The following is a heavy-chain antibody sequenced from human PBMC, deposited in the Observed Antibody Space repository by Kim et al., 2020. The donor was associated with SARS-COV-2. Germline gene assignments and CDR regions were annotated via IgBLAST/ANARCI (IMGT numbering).Heavy chain of an antibody. V-gene: IGHV4-34*01. CDR2: INHSGST. CDR3: ARDGYSSSLTFEH. J-gene: IGHJ4*02. D-gene: IGHD6-13*01. CDR1: GGSFSGYY. Sequence: SETLSLTCAVYGGSFSGYYWSWIRQPPGKGLEWIGEINHSGSTNYNPSLKSRVTISVDTSKNQFSLKLSSVTAADTAVYYCARDGYSSSLTFEHWGQGTLVTVSS.